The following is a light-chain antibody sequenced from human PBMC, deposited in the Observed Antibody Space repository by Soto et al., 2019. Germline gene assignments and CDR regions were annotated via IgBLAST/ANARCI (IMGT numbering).Light chain of an antibody. V-gene: IGKV1-27*01. CDR2: AAS. CDR1: QGVSNY. Sequence: DIVMTQSPSSLSASLGERVTITCRASQGVSNYLAWYQQKPGKVPKLLICAASTMPTGVPSRFSGSGSGTEFTLTISSLQSEDVATYYCQKYNSAPLTFGGGTQVEIK. CDR3: QKYNSAPLT. J-gene: IGKJ4*01.